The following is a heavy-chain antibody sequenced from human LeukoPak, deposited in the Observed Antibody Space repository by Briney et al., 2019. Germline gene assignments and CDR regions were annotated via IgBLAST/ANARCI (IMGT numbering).Heavy chain of an antibody. CDR3: ARAWYNWNDGLFDI. D-gene: IGHD1-20*01. CDR1: GGSISSGSYY. V-gene: IGHV4-61*02. J-gene: IGHJ3*02. Sequence: SQTLSLXCTVSGGSISSGSYYWSWIRQPAGKGLEWIGRIYTSGITNYNPSLKSRVTISVDTSKNQFSLKLSSVTAADTAVYYCARAWYNWNDGLFDIWGQGTMVTVSS. CDR2: IYTSGIT.